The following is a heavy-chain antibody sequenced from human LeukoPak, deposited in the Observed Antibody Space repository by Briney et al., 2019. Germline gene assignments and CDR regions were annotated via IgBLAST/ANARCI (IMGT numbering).Heavy chain of an antibody. V-gene: IGHV1-69*04. D-gene: IGHD1-26*01. Sequence: SLKVSCKASGGTFTSYAISWVRQAPGQGLEWMGRIIPIFGIANYAQKFQGRVTITADKSTSTAYMELSSLRSEDTAVYYCARDRENSGSYYRDWGQGTLVSVSS. CDR2: IIPIFGIA. CDR3: ARDRENSGSYYRD. J-gene: IGHJ4*02. CDR1: GGTFTSYA.